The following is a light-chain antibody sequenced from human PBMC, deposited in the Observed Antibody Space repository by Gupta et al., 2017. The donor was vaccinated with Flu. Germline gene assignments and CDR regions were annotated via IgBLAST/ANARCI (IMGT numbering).Light chain of an antibody. V-gene: IGKV1-39*01. Sequence: DIQMTQSPSFLCASVGDRVTITCRASQSISSYLNWYQQKPGKAPKLLIYAASSLQSGVPSRFSGSGSGTDFTLTISSLQPEDFATYYCQHSYSTPTFGQGTKVEIK. CDR1: QSISSY. J-gene: IGKJ1*01. CDR2: AAS. CDR3: QHSYSTPT.